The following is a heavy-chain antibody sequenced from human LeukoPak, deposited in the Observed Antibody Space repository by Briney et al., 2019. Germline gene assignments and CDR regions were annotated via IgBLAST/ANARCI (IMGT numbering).Heavy chain of an antibody. Sequence: SETLSLTCTVSGGSISSYYWSWIRQPAGKGLEWIGRIYTSGSTNYNPSLKSRVTMSVDTSKNQLSLKLSSVTAADTAVYYCAREVAITMILGNWFDPWGQGTLVTVSS. CDR1: GGSISSYY. V-gene: IGHV4-4*07. D-gene: IGHD3-22*01. J-gene: IGHJ5*02. CDR3: AREVAITMILGNWFDP. CDR2: IYTSGST.